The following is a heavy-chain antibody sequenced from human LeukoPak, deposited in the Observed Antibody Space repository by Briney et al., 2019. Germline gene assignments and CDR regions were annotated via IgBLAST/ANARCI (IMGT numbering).Heavy chain of an antibody. D-gene: IGHD6-19*01. CDR1: GGSINSTNYY. Sequence: PSETLSLTCTVSGGSINSTNYYWGWIRQPPGKGLEWIGSIYYSGSTYYNPSLRSRVTVSVDTSKNQFSLKLTSVTAADTAVYYCARVMGSDWYPLAYWGQGTLVTVSS. CDR2: IYYSGST. CDR3: ARVMGSDWYPLAY. J-gene: IGHJ4*02. V-gene: IGHV4-39*01.